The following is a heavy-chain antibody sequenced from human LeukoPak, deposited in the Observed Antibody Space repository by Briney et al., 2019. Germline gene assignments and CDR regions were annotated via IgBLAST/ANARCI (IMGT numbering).Heavy chain of an antibody. J-gene: IGHJ2*01. CDR2: IYYSGST. Sequence: SETLSLTCTVSGGSISSYYWSWIRQPPGKGLEWIGYIYYSGSTNYNPSLKSRVTISVDTSKNQFSLKLSSVTAADTAVYYCARTYWGYSSSWYSYRYFDHWGRGTLVTVSS. V-gene: IGHV4-59*08. CDR3: ARTYWGYSSSWYSYRYFDH. CDR1: GGSISSYY. D-gene: IGHD6-13*01.